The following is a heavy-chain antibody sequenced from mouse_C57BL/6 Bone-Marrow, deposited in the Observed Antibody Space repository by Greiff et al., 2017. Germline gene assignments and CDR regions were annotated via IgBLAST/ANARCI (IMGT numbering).Heavy chain of an antibody. CDR1: GYTFTDYE. V-gene: IGHV1-15*01. CDR2: IDPETGGT. CDR3: TRPPSYYRDY. D-gene: IGHD2-12*01. Sequence: QVQLQQSGAELVRPGASVTLSCKASGYTFTDYEMHWVKQTPVHGLEWIGAIDPETGGTAYNQKFKGKAILTADKSSSTAYMELRSLTSEDSAFYYCTRPPSYYRDYCGQGTTLTVSS. J-gene: IGHJ2*01.